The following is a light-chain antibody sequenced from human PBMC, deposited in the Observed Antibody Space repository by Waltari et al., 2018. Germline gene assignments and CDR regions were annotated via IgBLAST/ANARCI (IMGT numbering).Light chain of an antibody. CDR3: QSYDSSLSGWV. V-gene: IGLV1-40*01. CDR1: SSNIGAGYD. Sequence: QSVLTQPPSVSGAPGQRVTISCTGSSSNIGAGYDVHWYLQLPGTAPKLLIYGNTKRPSGVPDRFSGSKSGTSASLAITGLQADDEADYYCQSYDSSLSGWVLGGGTKLTVL. CDR2: GNT. J-gene: IGLJ3*02.